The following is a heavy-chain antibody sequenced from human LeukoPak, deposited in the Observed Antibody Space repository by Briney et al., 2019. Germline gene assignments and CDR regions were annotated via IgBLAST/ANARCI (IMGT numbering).Heavy chain of an antibody. D-gene: IGHD3-16*01. CDR2: IWYDGSNK. J-gene: IGHJ4*02. V-gene: IGHV3-33*01. CDR3: ARGRGGRPLDY. Sequence: GRSLRLSCAASGFTFSSYGMHRVRQAPGKGLGWVAVIWYDGSNKYYADSVKGRFTISRDNSKNTLYLQMNSLRAEDTAVYYCARGRGGRPLDYWGQGTLVTVSS. CDR1: GFTFSSYG.